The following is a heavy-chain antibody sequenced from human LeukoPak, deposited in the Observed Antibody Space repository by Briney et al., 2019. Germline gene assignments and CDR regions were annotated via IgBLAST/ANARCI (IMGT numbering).Heavy chain of an antibody. V-gene: IGHV4-59*01. D-gene: IGHD3-22*01. CDR2: IYYSGST. CDR1: GGSISTYY. Sequence: SETLSLTCTVSGGSISTYYWSWIRQPPGKGLEWIGYIYYSGSTNYNPSLKSRVTISVDTSKDQFSLELSSVTAADTAVYYCAAVSYYYENYFDYWGQGTLVTVSS. J-gene: IGHJ4*02. CDR3: AAVSYYYENYFDY.